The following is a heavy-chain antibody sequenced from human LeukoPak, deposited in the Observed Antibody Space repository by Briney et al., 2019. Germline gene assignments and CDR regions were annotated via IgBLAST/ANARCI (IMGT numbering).Heavy chain of an antibody. CDR3: GSSSSPEANDY. CDR2: ISSSNYI. CDR1: GFTFSSYN. J-gene: IGHJ4*02. D-gene: IGHD6-6*01. Sequence: PGGSLRLSCAASGFTFSSYNMNWVRQTPGKGLEWVSSISSSNYIYYADSVKGRFTISRDNAKNSLYLQMNSLRAEDTAVYYCGSSSSPEANDYWGQGTLVTVSS. V-gene: IGHV3-21*01.